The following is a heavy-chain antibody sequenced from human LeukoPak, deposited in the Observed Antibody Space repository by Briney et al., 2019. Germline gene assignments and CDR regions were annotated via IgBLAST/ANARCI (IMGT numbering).Heavy chain of an antibody. CDR2: IKQDGSEE. Sequence: PGGSLRLSCAASGFTFSNAWMSWVRQAPGKGLEWVAKIKQDGSEEYYLDSVKGRFTISRDNAKNSLYLQMNSLRADDTAVYFCTTGYSSGWYNEGNYWGQGTLVTVSS. J-gene: IGHJ4*02. CDR1: GFTFSNAW. V-gene: IGHV3-7*01. CDR3: TTGYSSGWYNEGNY. D-gene: IGHD6-19*01.